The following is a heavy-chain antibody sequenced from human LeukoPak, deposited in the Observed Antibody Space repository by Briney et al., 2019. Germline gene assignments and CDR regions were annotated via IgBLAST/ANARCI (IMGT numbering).Heavy chain of an antibody. Sequence: GGSLRLSCAASGFTFSSYWMSWVRQAPGKGLEWVANIKQDGSEKYYVDSVKGRFTISRDNAKNSLYLQMNSLRAEDTAVYYCARDIWYYDILTGYYNVPSIDYWGQGTLVTVSS. CDR3: ARDIWYYDILTGYYNVPSIDY. J-gene: IGHJ4*02. D-gene: IGHD3-9*01. CDR2: IKQDGSEK. V-gene: IGHV3-7*01. CDR1: GFTFSSYW.